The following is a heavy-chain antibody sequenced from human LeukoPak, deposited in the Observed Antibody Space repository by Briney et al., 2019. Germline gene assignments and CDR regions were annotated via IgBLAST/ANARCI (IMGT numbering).Heavy chain of an antibody. D-gene: IGHD3-22*01. Sequence: PGGSLRLSCAASGFTVSSNYIGWVRQAPGKGLEYVSVIYSGGATYYADSVKGRFTISRHNSKHTLYLQMNSLRAEDTAVYYCATLDLRGYYFDYWGQGTPVTVSS. CDR3: ATLDLRGYYFDY. CDR2: IYSGGAT. V-gene: IGHV3-53*04. CDR1: GFTVSSNY. J-gene: IGHJ4*02.